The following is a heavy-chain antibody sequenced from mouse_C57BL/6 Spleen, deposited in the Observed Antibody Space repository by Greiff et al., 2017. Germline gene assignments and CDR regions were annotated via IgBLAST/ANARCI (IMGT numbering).Heavy chain of an antibody. V-gene: IGHV3-8*01. J-gene: IGHJ4*01. CDR1: GYSITSDY. D-gene: IGHD2-1*01. CDR2: ISYSGST. Sequence: EVQRVESGPGLAKPSQTLSLTCSVTGYSITSDYWNWIRKFPGNKLEYMGYISYSGSTYYNPSLKSRISITRDTSKNQYYLQLNSVTTEDTATYYCARSDYGNPYAMDYWGQGTSVTVSS. CDR3: ARSDYGNPYAMDY.